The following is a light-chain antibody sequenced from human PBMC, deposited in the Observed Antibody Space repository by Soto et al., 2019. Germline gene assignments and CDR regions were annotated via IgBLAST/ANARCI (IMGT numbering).Light chain of an antibody. CDR2: AAS. Sequence: EIVMTQSPATLSVSPGERATLSCRASQSISSNLAWYQQKPAQAPRLLIYAASARATGIPARFSGNGSGTEFTLTISSLQSEDFAVYHCQQYNNWPLFGQGTRLEIK. CDR3: QQYNNWPL. CDR1: QSISSN. J-gene: IGKJ5*01. V-gene: IGKV3-15*01.